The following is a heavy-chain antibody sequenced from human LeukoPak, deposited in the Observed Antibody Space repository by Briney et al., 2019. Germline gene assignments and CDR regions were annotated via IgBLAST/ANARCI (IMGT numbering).Heavy chain of an antibody. CDR2: ISGSGGST. D-gene: IGHD5-18*01. CDR1: GFTFSSYA. Sequence: GGSLRLSCAASGFTFSSYAMSWVRQAPGKGLEWVSAISGSGGSTYYADSVKGRFTISRDNSKNTLYLQMNSLRAEDTAVYYCARKTRGYSYGPLDYWGQGTLVTVSS. J-gene: IGHJ4*02. CDR3: ARKTRGYSYGPLDY. V-gene: IGHV3-23*01.